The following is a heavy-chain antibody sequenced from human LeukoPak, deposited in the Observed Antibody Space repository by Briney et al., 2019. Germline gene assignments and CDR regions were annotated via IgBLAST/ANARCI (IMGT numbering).Heavy chain of an antibody. CDR1: GRTFSSYA. Sequence: GASVKFSCKAFGRTFSSYAISWVRQAPGQGLEWMGGIIPIFGTANYAQQFQGRVTITADESTGTAYMELSGLRSEDTAVYYCARGYCSSTSCYGYYYYYYMDVWGKGTTVTVSS. CDR2: IIPIFGTA. CDR3: ARGYCSSTSCYGYYYYYYMDV. D-gene: IGHD2-2*01. J-gene: IGHJ6*03. V-gene: IGHV1-69*13.